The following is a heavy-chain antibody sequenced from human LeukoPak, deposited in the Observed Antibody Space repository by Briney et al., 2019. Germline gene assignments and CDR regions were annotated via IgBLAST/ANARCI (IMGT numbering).Heavy chain of an antibody. CDR1: GYSMRSGYY. D-gene: IGHD2-2*01. J-gene: IGHJ6*03. CDR2: IYHSGST. CDR3: ARSDIVVVPAGRGSRYFYMDV. Sequence: PSETLYLTCTVSGYSMRSGYYWGWIRLAPGKGLEWIGSIYHSGSTYYNLSLRRRVIMSVNTSKNQFSLKVNSRTAADTAIYYCARSDIVVVPAGRGSRYFYMDVWGRGTTVAVSS. V-gene: IGHV4-38-2*02.